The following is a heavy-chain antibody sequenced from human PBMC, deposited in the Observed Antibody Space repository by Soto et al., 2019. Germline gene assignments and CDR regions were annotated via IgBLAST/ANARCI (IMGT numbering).Heavy chain of an antibody. CDR1: GYTFTSYG. D-gene: IGHD3-22*01. CDR2: ISAYNGNT. CDR3: ARTFDSSGYYYVRYNWFDP. Sequence: GASVKVSCKASGYTFTSYGISWVRQAPGQGLEWMGWISAYNGNTNYAQKLQGRVTMTTDTSTSTAYMELRSLRSDDTAVYYCARTFDSSGYYYVRYNWFDPWDQGTLVTVSS. V-gene: IGHV1-18*01. J-gene: IGHJ5*02.